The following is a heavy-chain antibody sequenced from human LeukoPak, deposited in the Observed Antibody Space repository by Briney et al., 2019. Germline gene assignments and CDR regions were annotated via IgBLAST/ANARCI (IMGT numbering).Heavy chain of an antibody. CDR1: GFNFSSYW. V-gene: IGHV3-7*03. J-gene: IGHJ3*02. Sequence: GGSLRLSCAASGFNFSSYWMRWVRQAPGRGLEWVSDIKQDGTQRYYVDSVEGRISISRDNVKNSLYLQMNSLRVEDTAVYYCARDCGSDCSQAFDSWGQGTMVTVSS. D-gene: IGHD2-21*02. CDR2: IKQDGTQR. CDR3: ARDCGSDCSQAFDS.